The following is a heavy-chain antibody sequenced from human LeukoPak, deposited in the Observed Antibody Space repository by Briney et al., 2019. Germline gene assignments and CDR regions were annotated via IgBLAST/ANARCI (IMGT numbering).Heavy chain of an antibody. D-gene: IGHD4-23*01. CDR3: ARDDYGGNSFDY. V-gene: IGHV1-46*01. CDR1: GYTFTSYY. Sequence: ASVKVSCKASGYTFTSYYMHWVRQAPGQGLEWMGIINPSGGSASYAQKFQGRVTMTRDTSTSTVYMELSSLRSEDTAVYYCARDDYGGNSFDYWGQGTLVTVSS. J-gene: IGHJ4*02. CDR2: INPSGGSA.